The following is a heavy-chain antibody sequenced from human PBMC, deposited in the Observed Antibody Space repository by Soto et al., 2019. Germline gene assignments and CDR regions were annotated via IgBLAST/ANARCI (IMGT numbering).Heavy chain of an antibody. D-gene: IGHD3-22*01. V-gene: IGHV3-30*18. Sequence: GASLRLSCAASGFTFSSYGMHWVRQAPGKGLEWVAVISYDGSNKYYADSVKGRFTISRDNSKNTLYLQMNSLRAEDTAVYYCAKDKASPRYYDSSGPGYYYGMDVWGQGTTVTVSS. CDR1: GFTFSSYG. CDR3: AKDKASPRYYDSSGPGYYYGMDV. CDR2: ISYDGSNK. J-gene: IGHJ6*02.